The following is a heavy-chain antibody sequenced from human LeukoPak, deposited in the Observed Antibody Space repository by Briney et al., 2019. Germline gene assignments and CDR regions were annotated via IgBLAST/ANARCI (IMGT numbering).Heavy chain of an antibody. V-gene: IGHV1-2*02. D-gene: IGHD3-10*01. J-gene: IGHJ5*02. CDR2: IHPGTGDT. Sequence: ASVKVSCKASGHTFTVYYIHWVRQAPGQGLAWMGWIHPGTGDTNYAQRFQGRVTVTRDTSITTAYMELSSLISDDTAVYYCASYASGYNWLKAWGQGTLVTVSS. CDR1: GHTFTVYY. CDR3: ASYASGYNWLKA.